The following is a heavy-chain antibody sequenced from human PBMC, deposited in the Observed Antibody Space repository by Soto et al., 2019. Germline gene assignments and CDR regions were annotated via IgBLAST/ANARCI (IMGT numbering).Heavy chain of an antibody. V-gene: IGHV3-30-3*01. D-gene: IGHD3-22*01. J-gene: IGHJ5*02. CDR1: EFTFSSYA. CDR2: ISYDGSNK. CDR3: ARAPSHYYDSSGYYP. Sequence: VQLVESGGGLVQPGGSLRLSCAASEFTFSSYAMHWVRQAPGKGLEWVAVISYDGSNKYYADSVKGRFTISRDNSKNTLYLQMNSLRAEDTAVYYCARAPSHYYDSSGYYPWGQGTLVTVSS.